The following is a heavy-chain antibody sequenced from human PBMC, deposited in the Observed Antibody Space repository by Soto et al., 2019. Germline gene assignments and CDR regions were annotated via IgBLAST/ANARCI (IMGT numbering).Heavy chain of an antibody. D-gene: IGHD3-10*01. Sequence: QVQLQESGPGLVKPSQTLSLTCTVSGGSISSGGYYWSWIRQHPGKGLEWIGYIYYSGSTYYNPSLKSRVTISVDTSKNQFSLKLSSVTAADTAVYYCARDWFMVRGTTWDYFDYWGQGTLVTVSS. CDR2: IYYSGST. CDR1: GGSISSGGYY. J-gene: IGHJ4*02. V-gene: IGHV4-31*03. CDR3: ARDWFMVRGTTWDYFDY.